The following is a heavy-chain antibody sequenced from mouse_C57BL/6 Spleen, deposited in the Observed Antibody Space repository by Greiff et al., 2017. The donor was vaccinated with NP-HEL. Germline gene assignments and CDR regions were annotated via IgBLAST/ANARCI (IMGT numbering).Heavy chain of an antibody. V-gene: IGHV1-55*01. Sequence: QVQLQQPGAELVKPGASVKMSCKASGYTFTSYWITWVKQRPGQGLEWIGDIYPGSGSTNYNEKFKSKATLTVDTSSSTAYMQLSSLTSEDSAVYYCAGYCDGSSYLCYFDYWGQGTTLTVSS. J-gene: IGHJ2*01. D-gene: IGHD1-1*01. CDR1: GYTFTSYW. CDR2: IYPGSGST. CDR3: AGYCDGSSYLCYFDY.